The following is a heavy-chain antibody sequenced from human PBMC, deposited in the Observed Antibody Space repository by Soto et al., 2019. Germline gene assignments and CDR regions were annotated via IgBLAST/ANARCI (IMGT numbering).Heavy chain of an antibody. CDR3: VRGYSDH. D-gene: IGHD1-26*01. CDR2: INTDGSAT. V-gene: IGHV3-74*01. J-gene: IGHJ4*02. CDR1: GFTLSSHW. Sequence: GGSLRLSCAASGFTLSSHWMHWVRQVPGQGLVWVSRINTDGSATNYADSVKGRFTMSRDNARNTMYLQMNSLRAEDTAVYYCVRGYSDHWGQGTLVTVSS.